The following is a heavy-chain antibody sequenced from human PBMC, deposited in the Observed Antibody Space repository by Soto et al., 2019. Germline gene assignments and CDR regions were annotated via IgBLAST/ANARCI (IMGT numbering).Heavy chain of an antibody. J-gene: IGHJ4*02. CDR3: ARDRTLFGTGSTYYFEY. CDR1: GFTFSSYA. Sequence: QVQLVESGGGVVQPGRSLRLSCAASGFTFSSYAMHWVRQAPGKGLKWVAVMSYDGTNKYYADSVKGRFSISRDNSKNQLYLQMNSLRAEDTAVYYCARDRTLFGTGSTYYFEYWGQGTLVAVSS. D-gene: IGHD1-1*01. V-gene: IGHV3-30-3*01. CDR2: MSYDGTNK.